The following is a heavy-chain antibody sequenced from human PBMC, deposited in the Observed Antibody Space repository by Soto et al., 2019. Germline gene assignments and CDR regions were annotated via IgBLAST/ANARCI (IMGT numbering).Heavy chain of an antibody. CDR3: ARESHGSGSYTGAFDI. D-gene: IGHD3-10*01. J-gene: IGHJ3*02. CDR2: INPNSGGT. Sequence: GASVKVSCEACGYTFTGDYMHWVRQAPGQGLEWMGWINPNSGGTNYAQKFQGWVTMTRDTSISTAYMELSRLRSDDTAVYYCARESHGSGSYTGAFDIWGQGTMVT. V-gene: IGHV1-2*04. CDR1: GYTFTGDY.